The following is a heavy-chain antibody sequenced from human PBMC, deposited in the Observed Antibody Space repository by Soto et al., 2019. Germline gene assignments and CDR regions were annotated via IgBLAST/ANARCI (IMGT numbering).Heavy chain of an antibody. CDR3: ARDPWIAVGGIIRDNWFEP. CDR2: ISAYNVNT. D-gene: IGHD6-19*01. J-gene: IGHJ5*02. Sequence: SVKVSCKASGYTFTSYGISWVRQAPGQGLEWMGWISAYNVNTNYAQKLQGRVTMTTDTSTSTAYMELRSLRSDDTAVYYCARDPWIAVGGIIRDNWFEPWGQGTLVTVSS. CDR1: GYTFTSYG. V-gene: IGHV1-18*04.